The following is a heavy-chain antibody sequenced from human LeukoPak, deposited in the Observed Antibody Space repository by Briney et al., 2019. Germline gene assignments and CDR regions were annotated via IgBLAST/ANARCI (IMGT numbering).Heavy chain of an antibody. V-gene: IGHV4-59*01. D-gene: IGHD2-15*01. CDR2: IYYSGST. J-gene: IGHJ4*02. CDR1: GGSISSYY. Sequence: SETPSLTCTVSGGSISSYYWSWIRQPPGKGLEWIGYIYYSGSTNYNPSLKSRVTISVDTSKNQFSLKLSSVTAADTAVYYCARYEVLGYCSGGSCDSNRAFDYWGQGTLVTVSS. CDR3: ARYEVLGYCSGGSCDSNRAFDY.